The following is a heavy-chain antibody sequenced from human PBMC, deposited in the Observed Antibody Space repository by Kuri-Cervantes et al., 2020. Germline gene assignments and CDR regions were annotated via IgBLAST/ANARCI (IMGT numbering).Heavy chain of an antibody. CDR1: GYTFTGYY. D-gene: IGHD2-15*01. CDR3: ARERYCSGGSCYYFDY. CDR2: INPNSGGT. J-gene: IGHJ4*02. V-gene: IGHV1-2*02. Sequence: ASVKVSCKASGYTFTGYYMHWVRQAPGQGPEWMGWINPNSGGTNYAQKFQGRVTMTRDTSISTAYMELSRLRSDDTAVYYCARERYCSGGSCYYFDYWGQGTLVTVSS.